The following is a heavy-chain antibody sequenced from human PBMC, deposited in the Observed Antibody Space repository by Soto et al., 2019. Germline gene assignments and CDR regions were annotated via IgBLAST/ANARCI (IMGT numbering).Heavy chain of an antibody. V-gene: IGHV3-15*01. CDR3: TTDDPINRY. CDR1: GFIFSNAW. J-gene: IGHJ4*02. CDR2: IKSKTNGGTT. Sequence: EVQVVESGGGLVRPGGSLRLSCAASGFIFSNAWMSWVRQAPGKGLEWVGRIKSKTNGGTTDYAAPVRGRFSISRDDSKNTLYLQMNSLKAEDTAVYYCTTDDPINRYWGQGTLVTVSS.